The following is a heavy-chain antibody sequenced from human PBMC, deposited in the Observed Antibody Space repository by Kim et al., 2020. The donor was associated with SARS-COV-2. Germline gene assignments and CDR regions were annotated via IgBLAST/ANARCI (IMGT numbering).Heavy chain of an antibody. CDR2: ISYDGSNK. Sequence: GGSLRLSCAASGFTFSSYAMHWVRQAPGKGLEWVAVISYDGSNKYYADSVKGRFTISRDNSKNTLYLQMSSLRAEDMAVYYCAREGWVGATHWFDPWGQGTLVTVSS. CDR3: AREGWVGATHWFDP. CDR1: GFTFSSYA. D-gene: IGHD1-26*01. J-gene: IGHJ5*02. V-gene: IGHV3-30*04.